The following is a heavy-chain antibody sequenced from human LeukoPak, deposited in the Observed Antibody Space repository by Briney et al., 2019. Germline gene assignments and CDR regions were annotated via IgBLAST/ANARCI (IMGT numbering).Heavy chain of an antibody. V-gene: IGHV3-53*01. J-gene: IGHJ1*01. CDR1: GFTVSSNY. Sequence: PGGSLRLSCAASGFTVSSNYMSWVRQAPGKGLEWVSVIYSGGSTYYADSVKGRFTISRDNSKNTLYLQMNSLRAEDTAVYYCARGYSSSWYGEYFQHWGQGILVTVSS. D-gene: IGHD6-13*01. CDR2: IYSGGST. CDR3: ARGYSSSWYGEYFQH.